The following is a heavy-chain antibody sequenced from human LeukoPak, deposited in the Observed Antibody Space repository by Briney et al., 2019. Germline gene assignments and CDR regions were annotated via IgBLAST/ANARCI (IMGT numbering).Heavy chain of an antibody. CDR3: SRNGDHNPGDY. Sequence: GGSLRLSCTASGFTFGDDGMSWFRQAPGKGLEWVGFIRSKAYGGTTEYAASVKGRFTISRDDSQSVADLQMNNLKTADTAVYYCSRNGDHNPGDYWGQGTLVTVSS. V-gene: IGHV3-49*03. D-gene: IGHD2-21*02. CDR1: GFTFGDDG. CDR2: IRSKAYGGTT. J-gene: IGHJ4*02.